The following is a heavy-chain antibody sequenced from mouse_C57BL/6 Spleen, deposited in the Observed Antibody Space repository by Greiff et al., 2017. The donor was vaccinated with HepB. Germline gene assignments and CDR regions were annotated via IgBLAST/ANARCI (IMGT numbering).Heavy chain of an antibody. CDR2: INPNNGGT. CDR1: GYTFTDYN. V-gene: IGHV1-18*01. J-gene: IGHJ3*01. Sequence: EVQLQQSGPELVKPGASVKIPCKASGYTFTDYNMDWVKQSHGKSLEWIGDINPNNGGTIYNQKVKGKATLTVDKSSSTAYMELRSLTSEDTAVYYCARRAIYCGYEASFAYWGQGTLVTVSA. D-gene: IGHD2-2*01. CDR3: ARRAIYCGYEASFAY.